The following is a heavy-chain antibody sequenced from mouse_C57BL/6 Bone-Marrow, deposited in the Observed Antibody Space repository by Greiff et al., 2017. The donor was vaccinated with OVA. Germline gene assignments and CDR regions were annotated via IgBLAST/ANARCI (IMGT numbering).Heavy chain of an antibody. J-gene: IGHJ2*01. V-gene: IGHV14-3*01. Sequence: EVQLQQSVAELVRPGASVKLSCTASGFHIKNTYMHWVKQRPEQGLEWIGRIDPANGNTKYAPKFQGKATITADTSSNTAYLQLSSLTSEDTAIYYCASGTTVDYWGQGTTLTVSS. CDR2: IDPANGNT. CDR3: ASGTTVDY. CDR1: GFHIKNTY. D-gene: IGHD1-1*01.